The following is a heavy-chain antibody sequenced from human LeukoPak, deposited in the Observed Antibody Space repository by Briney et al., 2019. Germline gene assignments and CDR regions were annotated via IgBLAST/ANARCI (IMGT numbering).Heavy chain of an antibody. J-gene: IGHJ4*02. CDR3: ARDFTVTTSGGY. D-gene: IGHD4-17*01. V-gene: IGHV3-21*01. Sequence: PGGSLRLSCAASGFTFSSYAMSWVRQAPGKGLEWVSSISSSSSYIYYADSVKGRFTISRDNAKNSLYLQMNSLRAEDTAVYYCARDFTVTTSGGYWGQGTLVTVSS. CDR1: GFTFSSYA. CDR2: ISSSSSYI.